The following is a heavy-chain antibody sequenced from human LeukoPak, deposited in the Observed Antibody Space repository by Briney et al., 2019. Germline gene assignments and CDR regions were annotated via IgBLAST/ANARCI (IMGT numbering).Heavy chain of an antibody. CDR3: ARGAYTYYYDSSLEGFDY. D-gene: IGHD3-22*01. CDR2: INPNSGGT. J-gene: IGHJ4*02. V-gene: IGHV1-2*02. CDR1: GYTFTGYY. Sequence: ASVKVSCKASGYTFTGYYMHWVRQAPGQGLEWMGWINPNSGGTNYAQKFQGRVTMTRDTSISTAYMELSRPRSDDTAVYYCARGAYTYYYDSSLEGFDYWGQGTLVTVSS.